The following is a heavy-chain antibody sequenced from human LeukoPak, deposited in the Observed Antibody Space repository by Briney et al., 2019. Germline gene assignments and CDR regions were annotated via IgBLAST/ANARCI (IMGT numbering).Heavy chain of an antibody. D-gene: IGHD3-10*01. CDR3: AREGPGGFDI. CDR2: IKQDGREK. CDR1: GFTFSSYW. V-gene: IGHV3-7*01. Sequence: GGSLRLSCAASGFTFSSYWMSWVRQTPGKGLEWVANIKQDGREKSSVDSVKGRFTISRDNAKNSLYVQMNSLRVEDTAVYYCAREGPGGFDIWRRGTMVTVSS. J-gene: IGHJ3*02.